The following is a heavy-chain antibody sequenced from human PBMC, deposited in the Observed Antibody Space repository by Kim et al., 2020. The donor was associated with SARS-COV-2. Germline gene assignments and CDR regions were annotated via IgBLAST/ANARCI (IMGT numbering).Heavy chain of an antibody. V-gene: IGHV3-15*01. Sequence: YAAPVKSRYTISRDNSKNTLYLQMNRLKTEDTAVYYCTTEFGAAGMSFGYWGQGTLVTVSS. CDR3: TTEFGAAGMSFGY. J-gene: IGHJ4*02. D-gene: IGHD6-13*01.